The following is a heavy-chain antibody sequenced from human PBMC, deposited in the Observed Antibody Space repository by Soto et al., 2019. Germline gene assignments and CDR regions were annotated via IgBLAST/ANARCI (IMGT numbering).Heavy chain of an antibody. CDR2: ISGSGGTI. CDR1: GFTFSDYY. V-gene: IGHV3-11*01. Sequence: GGSLRLSCAASGFTFSDYYMTWIRQAPGKGLEWLSYISGSGGTIHYADSVKGRFTISRDNARNSLHLQINSLTADDTAVYFCARVHHDRSGYPSDYWGQGTLVTVSS. D-gene: IGHD3-22*01. CDR3: ARVHHDRSGYPSDY. J-gene: IGHJ4*02.